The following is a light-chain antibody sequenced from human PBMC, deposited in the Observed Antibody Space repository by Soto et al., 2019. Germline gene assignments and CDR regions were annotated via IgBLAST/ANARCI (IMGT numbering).Light chain of an antibody. J-gene: IGKJ3*01. Sequence: ESVLTQSPGTLDLSPGEIATLSCKASQTVTNNYLAWYQQKPGLAPRLLIFGASSRATGIPDRFGGSGSGTDYTLTISSLEPEDFAVYYCQKYGSSPLFTCGPGTKMHFK. CDR2: GAS. CDR1: QTVTNNY. CDR3: QKYGSSPLFT. V-gene: IGKV3-20*01.